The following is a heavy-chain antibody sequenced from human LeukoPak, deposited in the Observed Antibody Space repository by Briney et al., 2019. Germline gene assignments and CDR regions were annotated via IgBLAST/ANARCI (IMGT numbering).Heavy chain of an antibody. J-gene: IGHJ4*02. Sequence: GGSLRLSCAASGFAFSSYAMSWVRQAPGKGLEWVSVTSGSGGNPYYADSVKGRFTISRDNSKNTVYLHMNSLRAEDTALYYCGKEPGIILVRGAVDYWGQGTLVTVSS. CDR3: GKEPGIILVRGAVDY. CDR2: TSGSGGNP. D-gene: IGHD3-10*01. V-gene: IGHV3-23*01. CDR1: GFAFSSYA.